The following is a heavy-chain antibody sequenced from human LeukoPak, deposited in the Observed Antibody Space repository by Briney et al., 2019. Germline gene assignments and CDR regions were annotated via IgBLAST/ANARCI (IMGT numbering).Heavy chain of an antibody. CDR3: AKGASEYSDSSGQVDY. Sequence: GGSLRLSCAASGFTFSYYAMSWVRQAPGKGLEWVSDISGSGGSTNYTDSVKGRFTISRDNSKNTVYLQMSSLRAEDTAVYYCAKGASEYSDSSGQVDYWGQGTLVTVSS. V-gene: IGHV3-23*01. CDR2: ISGSGGST. CDR1: GFTFSYYA. D-gene: IGHD3-22*01. J-gene: IGHJ4*02.